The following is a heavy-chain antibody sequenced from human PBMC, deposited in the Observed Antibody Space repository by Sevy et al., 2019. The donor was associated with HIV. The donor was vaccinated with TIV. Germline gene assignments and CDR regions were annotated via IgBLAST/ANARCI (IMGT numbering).Heavy chain of an antibody. J-gene: IGHJ4*02. D-gene: IGHD2-21*01. V-gene: IGHV1-69*06. CDR2: IIPLSGTP. CDR1: GGTFNMYA. CDR3: ARDPREPHSFFDY. Sequence: ASVKVSCKSSGGTFNMYAISWVRQAPGQGLDWMGGIIPLSGTPNYAQKFQDRVTMTADKSTKTAYMELRSLTSDDTAMYFCARDPREPHSFFDYWGQGTLVTVSS.